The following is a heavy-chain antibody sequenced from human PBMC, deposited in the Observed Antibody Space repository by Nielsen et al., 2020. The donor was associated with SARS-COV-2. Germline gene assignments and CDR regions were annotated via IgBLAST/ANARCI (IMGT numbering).Heavy chain of an antibody. CDR3: ARGYKADDY. D-gene: IGHD5-18*01. J-gene: IGHJ4*02. V-gene: IGHV3-7*03. CDR1: GFTFSSYW. CDR2: IKQDGSEK. Sequence: GESLKISCAASGFTFSSYWMSWVRQAPGKGLEWVANIKQDGSEKYYVDSVKGRFTISRDNAKNSLYLQMNSLRAEDTAVYYCARGYKADDYWGQGTLVTVSS.